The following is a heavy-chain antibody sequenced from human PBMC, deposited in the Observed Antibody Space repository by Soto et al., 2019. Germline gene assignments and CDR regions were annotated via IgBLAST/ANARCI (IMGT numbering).Heavy chain of an antibody. D-gene: IGHD6-6*01. V-gene: IGHV3-30-3*01. CDR3: ARGRGLAARPQHLDY. CDR1: GFMFTDYA. CDR2: MSYDGSDK. Sequence: VQLVESGGGVVQAGRSLRLSCEAYGFMFTDYAMHWVRQAPGKGLEWVAVMSYDGSDKFYRASVKGRFTISRDISKNTLFLEMTSLRPEDTALYFCARGRGLAARPQHLDYWGQGTLVTVSS. J-gene: IGHJ4*02.